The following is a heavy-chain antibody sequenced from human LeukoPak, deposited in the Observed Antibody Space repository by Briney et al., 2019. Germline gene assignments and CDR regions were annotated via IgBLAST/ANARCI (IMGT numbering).Heavy chain of an antibody. CDR3: ARGGYLGDKRTLY. Sequence: ASVKVSCKASGYTFTSYDINWVRQATGQGLEWMGWTNPNSGGTNYAQKFQGRVTMTRDTSISTAYMELSRLRSDDTAVYYCARGGYLGDKRTLYWGQGTLVTVSS. J-gene: IGHJ4*02. D-gene: IGHD3-16*01. CDR2: TNPNSGGT. V-gene: IGHV1-2*02. CDR1: GYTFTSYD.